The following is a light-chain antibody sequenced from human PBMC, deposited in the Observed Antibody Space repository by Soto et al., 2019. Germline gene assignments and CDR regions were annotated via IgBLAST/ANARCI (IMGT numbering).Light chain of an antibody. CDR2: AAS. CDR3: QTYDSDPLT. Sequence: DIQMTQSPSSLSASVGDRFTISCLASQGISNSLAWYQQRPGKVPKLLIYAASTLQSGVPSRFSGSGSGTDFTLTISSLQPEDFATYYCQTYDSDPLTFGGGTQVDIK. J-gene: IGKJ4*01. CDR1: QGISNS. V-gene: IGKV1-27*01.